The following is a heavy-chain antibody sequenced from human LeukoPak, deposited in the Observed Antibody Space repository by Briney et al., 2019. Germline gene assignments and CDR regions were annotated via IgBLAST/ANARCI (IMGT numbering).Heavy chain of an antibody. Sequence: PSETLSLTCTVSGYSISSGYYWGWIRQPPGNGLEWIWSIYHSGSTYYNPSLKSRVTISVDTSEDQFSLKLSSVTAADTAVYYCDRDPRSYTGYDETFDYWGLGTLVTVSS. CDR3: DRDPRSYTGYDETFDY. V-gene: IGHV4-38-2*02. CDR2: IYHSGST. D-gene: IGHD5-12*01. CDR1: GYSISSGYY. J-gene: IGHJ4*02.